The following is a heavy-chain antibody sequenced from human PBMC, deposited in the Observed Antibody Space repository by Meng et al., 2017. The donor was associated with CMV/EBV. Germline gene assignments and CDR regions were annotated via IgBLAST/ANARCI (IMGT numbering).Heavy chain of an antibody. D-gene: IGHD3-3*01. CDR2: INSDGNST. CDR3: ARGGLRFLEWPRGFNFDY. Sequence: GGSLRLSCAASGFTFSSYWMNWVRQAPGKGLVWVSGINSDGNSTRYVDSVQGRFTISRDNAKNSLYLQMNSLRAEDTAVYYCARGGLRFLEWPRGFNFDYWGQGTLVTVSS. J-gene: IGHJ4*02. CDR1: GFTFSSYW. V-gene: IGHV3-74*01.